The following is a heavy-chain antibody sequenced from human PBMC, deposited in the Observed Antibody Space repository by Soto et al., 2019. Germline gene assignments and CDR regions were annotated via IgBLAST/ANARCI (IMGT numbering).Heavy chain of an antibody. Sequence: GGPVKVSCKASGYTFTSYGISWVRQAPGQGLEWMGWISAYNGNTNYAQKLQGRVTMTTDTSTSTAYMELRSLRSDDTAVYYCARDPNWNYGYIWFRPPAKGTLFPDTS. D-gene: IGHD1-7*01. CDR1: GYTFTSYG. CDR3: ARDPNWNYGYIWFRP. J-gene: IGHJ5*02. CDR2: ISAYNGNT. V-gene: IGHV1-18*01.